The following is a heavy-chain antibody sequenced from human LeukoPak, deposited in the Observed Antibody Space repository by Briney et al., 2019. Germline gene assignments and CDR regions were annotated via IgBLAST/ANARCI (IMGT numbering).Heavy chain of an antibody. CDR3: ARKARDGYKFDY. V-gene: IGHV4-59*01. CDR1: GGSFSGYY. J-gene: IGHJ4*02. Sequence: SETLSLTCAVYGGSFSGYYWSWIRQTPGKGLEWIAYIYNIKSTNYSPSLKSRATVSVDTSKNQFSLRLSSVTAADTAVYYCARKARDGYKFDYWGQGTLVTVSS. CDR2: IYNIKST. D-gene: IGHD5-24*01.